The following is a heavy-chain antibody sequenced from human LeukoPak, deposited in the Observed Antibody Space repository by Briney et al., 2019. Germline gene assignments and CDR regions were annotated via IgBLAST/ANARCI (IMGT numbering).Heavy chain of an antibody. D-gene: IGHD6-13*01. Sequence: GSLRLSCAASGFTFDDYCMSWVRQAPGKGLEWVSGINWNGGSTGYADSVKGRFTISRDNAKNSLYLQMNSLRAEDTALYHWSREGTAAGTIWFGPWGQGTLVTVSS. CDR1: GFTFDDYC. V-gene: IGHV3-20*01. CDR2: INWNGGST. J-gene: IGHJ5*01. CDR3: SREGTAAGTIWFGP.